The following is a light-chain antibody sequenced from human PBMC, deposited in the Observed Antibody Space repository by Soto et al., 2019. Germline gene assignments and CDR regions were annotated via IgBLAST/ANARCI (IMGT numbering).Light chain of an antibody. Sequence: EIVLTQSPGTLSLSPGERVTLSCRASQSVRNNYLAWYQQRPGQAPRLLIYAASSRATGIPDRFSGSGSGTDFTLTISRLEPEDFAVYYCQQYGTSPRTFGQGTKVDIK. V-gene: IGKV3-20*01. CDR3: QQYGTSPRT. CDR1: QSVRNNY. CDR2: AAS. J-gene: IGKJ1*01.